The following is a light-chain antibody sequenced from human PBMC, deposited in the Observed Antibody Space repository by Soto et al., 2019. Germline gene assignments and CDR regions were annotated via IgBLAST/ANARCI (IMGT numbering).Light chain of an antibody. J-gene: IGKJ4*01. V-gene: IGKV3-15*01. CDR1: QSVSSN. CDR2: DAS. CDR3: QQYNNRTPLT. Sequence: EIVMTQSPATLSVSPGERATLSCRTSQSVSSNLAWYQQEPGQPPRLLIYDASTRATGIPARFGGRGSGTEFTLTISSLQSEDFAVYYCQQYNNRTPLTFGGGTKVEIK.